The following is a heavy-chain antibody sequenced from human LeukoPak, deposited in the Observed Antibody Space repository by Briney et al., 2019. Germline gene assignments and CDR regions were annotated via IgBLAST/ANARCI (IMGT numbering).Heavy chain of an antibody. D-gene: IGHD5-18*01. Sequence: GTSVKVSCKASGFTFTSSAMQWVRQARGQRLEWIGWIVVGSGNTNYAQKFQGRVTITTDESTSTAYMELSSLRSEDTAVYYCARGRGYSYGTGDYYYYMDVWGKGTTVTVSS. CDR3: ARGRGYSYGTGDYYYYMDV. CDR2: IVVGSGNT. J-gene: IGHJ6*03. V-gene: IGHV1-58*02. CDR1: GFTFTSSA.